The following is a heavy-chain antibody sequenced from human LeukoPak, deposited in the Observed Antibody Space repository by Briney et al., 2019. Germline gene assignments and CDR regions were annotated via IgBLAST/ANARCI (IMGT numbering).Heavy chain of an antibody. V-gene: IGHV3-23*01. CDR2: ISGSGEST. CDR3: AKDAIGQYRPYYFDC. CDR1: GFTFSSFA. J-gene: IGHJ4*02. D-gene: IGHD3-16*02. Sequence: GGSLRLSCAASGFTFSSFAMSWVRQAPGKGLEWVSSISGSGESTYYADYVRGRFTVSRDNSKNTLNLQLNSLRAEDTAVYYCAKDAIGQYRPYYFDCWGQGTLVTVSS.